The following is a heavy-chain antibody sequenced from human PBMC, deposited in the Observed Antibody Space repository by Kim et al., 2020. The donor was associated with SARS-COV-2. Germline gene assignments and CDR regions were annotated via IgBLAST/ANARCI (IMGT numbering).Heavy chain of an antibody. CDR2: IYYSGST. V-gene: IGHV4-30-4*01. D-gene: IGHD6-13*01. Sequence: SETLSLTCTVSGGSISSGDYYWSWIRQPPGKGLEWIGYIYYSGSTYYNPSLKSRVTISVDTSKNQFSLKLSSVTAADTAVYYCASVIAAAPRSFDPWGQGTLVTVSS. CDR3: ASVIAAAPRSFDP. J-gene: IGHJ5*02. CDR1: GGSISSGDYY.